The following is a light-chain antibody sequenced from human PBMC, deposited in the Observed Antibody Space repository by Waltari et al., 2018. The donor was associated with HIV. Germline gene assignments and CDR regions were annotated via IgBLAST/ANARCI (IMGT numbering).Light chain of an antibody. CDR3: QQYVSSPLT. CDR1: QRVSRSY. CDR2: GAS. V-gene: IGKV3-20*01. J-gene: IGKJ1*01. Sequence: EIVLTQSPGTLSLSLGDRATLSCRASQRVSRSYVAWYQHKPGQAPRLLIYGASSRATGIPDRFSGRGSGTDFTLTISRLEPEDFAVYYCQQYVSSPLTFGQGTKVEIK.